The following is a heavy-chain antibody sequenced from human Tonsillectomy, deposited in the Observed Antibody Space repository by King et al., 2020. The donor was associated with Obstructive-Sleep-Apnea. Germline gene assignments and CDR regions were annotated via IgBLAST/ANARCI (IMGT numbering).Heavy chain of an antibody. Sequence: LQLQESGSRLVKPSQTLSLTCAVSGVSISSGGYSWSWIRQPPGKGLEWIGYIYQGGNTYYNPSLNSRVTISVDRSKNQSSLELNSVTAADPAVYYCAGTFGLGTHVDYWGQGSLVTVSS. D-gene: IGHD3-10*01. CDR2: IYQGGNT. J-gene: IGHJ4*02. CDR1: GVSISSGGYS. CDR3: AGTFGLGTHVDY. V-gene: IGHV4-30-2*01.